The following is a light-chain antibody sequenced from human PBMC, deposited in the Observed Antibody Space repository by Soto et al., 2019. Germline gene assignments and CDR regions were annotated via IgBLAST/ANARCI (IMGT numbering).Light chain of an antibody. Sequence: QSVLTQPPSVSGAPGQRVTISCTGSSSNIGAGYEVHWYQRLPGTAPKLLINGNINRPSGVPDRFSGSKSGTSASLAITGLQAEDEGDYYCQSYGNRLSCSIFGGGTKLTVL. V-gene: IGLV1-40*01. CDR2: GNI. J-gene: IGLJ2*01. CDR1: SSNIGAGYE. CDR3: QSYGNRLSCSI.